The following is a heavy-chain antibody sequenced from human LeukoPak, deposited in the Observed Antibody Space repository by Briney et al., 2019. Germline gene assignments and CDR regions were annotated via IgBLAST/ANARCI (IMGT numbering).Heavy chain of an antibody. CDR2: IIPIFGTA. V-gene: IGHV1-69*05. CDR3: ARWASNDFWSGYYFGY. D-gene: IGHD3-3*01. J-gene: IGHJ4*02. CDR1: GGTFSSYA. Sequence: ASVKVSCKASGGTFSSYAISWVRQAPGQGLEWMGGIIPIFGTANYAQKFQGRVTITTDESTSTAYMELSSLRSEDTAVYYCARWASNDFWSGYYFGYWGQGTLVTVSS.